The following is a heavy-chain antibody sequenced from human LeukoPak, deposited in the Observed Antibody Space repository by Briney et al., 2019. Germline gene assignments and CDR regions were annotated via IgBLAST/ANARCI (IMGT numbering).Heavy chain of an antibody. CDR2: IGTRSDIT. V-gene: IGHV3-48*04. CDR3: ARDLGYSSGWFSY. Sequence: PVGSLRLSCAASGFTFSSYSMNWVRQAPGKGLEWISYIGTRSDITYYADSVKGRFTISRDNAKNSLYLQMNSLTAEDTAVYYCARDLGYSSGWFSYWGQGTLVTISS. CDR1: GFTFSSYS. J-gene: IGHJ4*02. D-gene: IGHD6-19*01.